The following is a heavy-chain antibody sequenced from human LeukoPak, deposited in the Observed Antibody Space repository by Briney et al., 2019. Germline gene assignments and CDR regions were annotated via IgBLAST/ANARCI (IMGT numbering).Heavy chain of an antibody. V-gene: IGHV4-38-2*01. Sequence: SETLSLTCGVSGFSISSGHYWGWIRQPPGEGLEWIGSIHHSGSTYYNPSLKSRVTISVHTSKNQFSLNLSSVTAADTAVYYCARLPYCSSTTCYSPYYFDYWGQGTLVTVSS. CDR1: GFSISSGHY. CDR2: IHHSGST. D-gene: IGHD2-2*01. J-gene: IGHJ4*01. CDR3: ARLPYCSSTTCYSPYYFDY.